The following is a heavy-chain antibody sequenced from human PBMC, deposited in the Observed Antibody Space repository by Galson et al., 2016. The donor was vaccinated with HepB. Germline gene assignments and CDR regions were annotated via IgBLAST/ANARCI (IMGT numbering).Heavy chain of an antibody. CDR2: IYSNGNA. J-gene: IGHJ5*01. CDR1: GDSIMNSDYF. CDR3: ARGRCGVDCPKYSWFDS. V-gene: IGHV4-61*02. Sequence: TLSLTCSVSGDSIMNSDYFWTWIRQSAEKGLEWIGRIYSNGNAGYNPSLKSRLTLSIDKSRNDFSLHLASVTAADTAVYYCARGRCGVDCPKYSWFDSWGPGTLVTVSS. D-gene: IGHD2-21*02.